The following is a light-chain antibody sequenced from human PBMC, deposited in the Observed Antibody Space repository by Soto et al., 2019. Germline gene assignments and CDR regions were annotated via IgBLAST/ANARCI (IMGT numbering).Light chain of an antibody. CDR3: QQNYSTPRT. V-gene: IGKV1-39*01. J-gene: IGKJ2*01. CDR2: AAS. CDR1: QSISSY. Sequence: DIQMTQSPSSLSASVGDRVTITCRASQSISSYLNWYQQKPGKAPKLLIYAASSLQSGVPSRFSGSGFGTYFTLTISSLQPEDFASYYCQQNYSTPRTFGHGTKLEIK.